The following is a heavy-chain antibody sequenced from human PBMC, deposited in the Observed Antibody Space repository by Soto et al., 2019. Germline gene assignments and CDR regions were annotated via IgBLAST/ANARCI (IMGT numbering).Heavy chain of an antibody. CDR3: AQASWFGDTFDY. J-gene: IGHJ4*02. V-gene: IGHV2-5*02. CDR2: IYWDDDK. CDR1: GFSLSTGRVG. D-gene: IGHD3-10*01. Sequence: QITLKESGPALVKPTQPLTLTCTFCGFSLSTGRVGVGWIRQPPGKALEWLALIYWDDDKLYSPSLKIRLTITEDTSKNQVVLTMTNSDPVDAATYYDAQASWFGDTFDYWGQGTLVTVSS.